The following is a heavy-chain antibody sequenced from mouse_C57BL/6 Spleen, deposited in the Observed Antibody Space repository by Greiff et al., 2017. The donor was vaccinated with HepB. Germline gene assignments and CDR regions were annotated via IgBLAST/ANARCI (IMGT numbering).Heavy chain of an antibody. J-gene: IGHJ2*01. Sequence: VQLKESGGGLVKPGGSLKLSCAASGFTFSDYGMHWVRQAPEKGLEWVAYISSGSSTIYYADTVKGRFTISRDNAKNTLFLQMTSLRSEDTAMYYCARAHYYGSSVLDYWGQGTTLTVSS. CDR3: ARAHYYGSSVLDY. D-gene: IGHD1-1*01. V-gene: IGHV5-17*01. CDR2: ISSGSSTI. CDR1: GFTFSDYG.